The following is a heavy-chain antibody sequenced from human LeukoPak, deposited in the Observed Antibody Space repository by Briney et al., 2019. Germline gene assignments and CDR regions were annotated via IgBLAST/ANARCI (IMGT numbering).Heavy chain of an antibody. Sequence: SETLSLTCTVSGDSISNYYWSWIRQPAGKGLEWIGRIYTSGSTNYNPSLKSRVTMSVDTSKNQFSLKLSSVTAADTAVYYCARLGTVVVYAFDIWGQGTMVTVSS. J-gene: IGHJ3*02. CDR2: IYTSGST. CDR1: GDSISNYY. D-gene: IGHD2-15*01. CDR3: ARLGTVVVYAFDI. V-gene: IGHV4-4*07.